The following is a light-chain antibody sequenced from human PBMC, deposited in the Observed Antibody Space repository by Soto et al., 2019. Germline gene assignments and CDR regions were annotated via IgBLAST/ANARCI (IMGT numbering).Light chain of an antibody. CDR1: QSLLYSATNHNF. CDR3: QQYYSTPLT. V-gene: IGKV4-1*01. Sequence: DIVMTQSPDSLAVSLGERATNSCKSSQSLLYSATNHNFLAWYQQKPGQPPKLLMYWASTRESGVPDRFSGSGSGTEFTLTISILQPEDVAVYYCQQYYSTPLTFGGGTKVDIK. CDR2: WAS. J-gene: IGKJ4*01.